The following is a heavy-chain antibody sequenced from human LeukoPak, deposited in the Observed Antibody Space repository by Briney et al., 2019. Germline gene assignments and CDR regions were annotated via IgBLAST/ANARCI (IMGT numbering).Heavy chain of an antibody. D-gene: IGHD3-22*01. CDR3: ARGPYDSSGYPTAFDY. CDR1: GGTFSSYA. Sequence: ASVKVSCKASGGTFSSYAISWVRQAPGQGLEWMGRITPIFGTANYAQKFQGRVTITTDESTSTAYMGLSSLRSEDTAVYYCARGPYDSSGYPTAFDYWGQGTLVTVSS. V-gene: IGHV1-69*05. CDR2: ITPIFGTA. J-gene: IGHJ4*02.